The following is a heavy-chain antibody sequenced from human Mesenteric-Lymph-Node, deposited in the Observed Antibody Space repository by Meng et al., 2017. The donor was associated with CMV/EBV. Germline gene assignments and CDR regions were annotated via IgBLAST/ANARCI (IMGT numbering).Heavy chain of an antibody. CDR2: ISGSGGST. V-gene: IGHV3-23*01. J-gene: IGHJ4*02. D-gene: IGHD4-17*01. CDR3: AKNYGDYAVDFDY. CDR1: GFTFSSYA. Sequence: ETLSLTCAASGFTFSSYAMSWVRQAPGKGLEWVSAISGSGGSTYYADSVKGRFTISRDNSKNTLYLQMNSLRAEDTAVYYCAKNYGDYAVDFDYWGQGTLVTVSS.